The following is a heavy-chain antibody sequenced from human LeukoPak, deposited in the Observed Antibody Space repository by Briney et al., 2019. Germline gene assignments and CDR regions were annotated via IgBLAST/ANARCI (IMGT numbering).Heavy chain of an antibody. Sequence: PSETLSLTCAVYGGSFSVYYWSWIRQPPGKGLEWIGEINHSGSTNYNPSLKSRVTISVDTSKNQFSLKLSSVTAADTAVYYCARGGGDNWFDPWGQGTLVTVSS. CDR3: ARGGGDNWFDP. CDR1: GGSFSVYY. J-gene: IGHJ5*02. V-gene: IGHV4-34*01. CDR2: INHSGST. D-gene: IGHD3-10*01.